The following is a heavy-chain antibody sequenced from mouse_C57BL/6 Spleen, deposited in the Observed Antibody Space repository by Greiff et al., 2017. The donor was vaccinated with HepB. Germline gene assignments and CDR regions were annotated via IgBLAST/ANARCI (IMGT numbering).Heavy chain of an antibody. CDR2: IYPGSGNT. Sequence: VQLQQSGAELVRPGASVKLSCKASGYTFTDYYINWVKQRPGQGLEWIARIYPGSGNTYYNEKFKGKATLTAEKSSSTAYMQLSSLTSEDSAVYFCASSTGTSFAYWGQGTLVTVSA. CDR3: ASSTGTSFAY. J-gene: IGHJ3*01. CDR1: GYTFTDYY. V-gene: IGHV1-76*01. D-gene: IGHD4-1*02.